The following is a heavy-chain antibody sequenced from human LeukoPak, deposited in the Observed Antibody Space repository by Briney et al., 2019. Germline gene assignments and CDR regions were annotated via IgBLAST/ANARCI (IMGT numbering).Heavy chain of an antibody. CDR1: GASIRSSDYY. J-gene: IGHJ3*02. Sequence: PSETLSLTCVLSGASIRSSDYYWAWIRQHPGKGLEWIGYIYYSGGPYYNPSPKSRVTISVDTSKNQFSLKLSSVTAADTAVYYCARDAVYYYDSSGRAADAFDIWGQGTMVTVSS. V-gene: IGHV4-31*11. CDR3: ARDAVYYYDSSGRAADAFDI. D-gene: IGHD3-22*01. CDR2: IYYSGGP.